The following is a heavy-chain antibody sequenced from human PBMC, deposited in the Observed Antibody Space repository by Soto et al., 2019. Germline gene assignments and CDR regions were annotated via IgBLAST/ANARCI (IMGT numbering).Heavy chain of an antibody. Sequence: GGSLRLSCAASGFTVSSNYMSWVRQAPGKGLEWVSVIYSGGSTYYADSVKGRFTISRDNSKNTLYLQMNSLRAEDTAVYYCAREDYYDSSGYYGYWGQGTLVTVSS. J-gene: IGHJ4*02. V-gene: IGHV3-53*01. CDR3: AREDYYDSSGYYGY. CDR1: GFTVSSNY. D-gene: IGHD3-22*01. CDR2: IYSGGST.